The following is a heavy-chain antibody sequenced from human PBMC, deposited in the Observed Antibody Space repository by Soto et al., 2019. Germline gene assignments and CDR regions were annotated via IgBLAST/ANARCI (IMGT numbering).Heavy chain of an antibody. CDR1: GFTFSSYS. V-gene: IGHV3-21*01. CDR3: ARDDSSSSYYYYYYGMDV. Sequence: GGSLRLSCAASGFTFSSYSMNWVRQAPGKGLEWVSSISSSSSCIYYADSVKGRFTISRDNAKNSLYLQMNSLRAEDTAVYYCARDDSSSSYYYYYYGMDVWGQGTTVTVSS. D-gene: IGHD6-6*01. CDR2: ISSSSSCI. J-gene: IGHJ6*02.